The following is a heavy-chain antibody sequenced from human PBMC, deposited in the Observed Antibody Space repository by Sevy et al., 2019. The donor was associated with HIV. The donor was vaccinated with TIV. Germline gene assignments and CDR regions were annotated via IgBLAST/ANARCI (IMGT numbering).Heavy chain of an antibody. CDR2: TYYRSKWYN. V-gene: IGHV6-1*01. CDR1: GDSVSSNSAA. Sequence: KQSQTLSLTCAISGDSVSSNSAAWNWIRQSPSRGLEWLGRTYYRSKWYNDYAVSVKSRITINPDTSKNQFSLQLNSVTPEDTAVYYCARDSGSYYGYYYYYYMDVWGKGTTVTVSS. D-gene: IGHD1-26*01. CDR3: ARDSGSYYGYYYYYYMDV. J-gene: IGHJ6*03.